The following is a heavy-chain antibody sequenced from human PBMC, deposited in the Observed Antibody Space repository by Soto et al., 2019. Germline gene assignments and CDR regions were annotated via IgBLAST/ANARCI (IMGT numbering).Heavy chain of an antibody. CDR1: GYTFTSYG. D-gene: IGHD1-7*01. CDR3: ARGRRTQKLGITGTTGY. V-gene: IGHV1-18*01. CDR2: ISAYNGNT. J-gene: IGHJ4*02. Sequence: GASVKVSCKASGYTFTSYGISWVRQAPGQGLEWMGWISAYNGNTNYAQKLQGRVTMTTNTSTSTAYMELSSLRSEDTAVYYCARGRRTQKLGITGTTGYWGQGTLVTVSS.